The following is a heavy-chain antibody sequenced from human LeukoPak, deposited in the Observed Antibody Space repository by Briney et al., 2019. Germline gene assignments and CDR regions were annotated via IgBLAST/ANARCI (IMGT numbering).Heavy chain of an antibody. CDR3: GRHLCSGGRCYGADAFDI. V-gene: IGHV5-51*01. J-gene: IGHJ3*02. D-gene: IGHD2-15*01. Sequence: GESLKISCKGSGYSFTSYWIGWVRQMPGKGLEWMGIIYPGDSETRYSPSFQGQVTISADRSISTAYLQWSSLKASDTAMYYCGRHLCSGGRCYGADAFDIWGQGTMVTVSS. CDR2: IYPGDSET. CDR1: GYSFTSYW.